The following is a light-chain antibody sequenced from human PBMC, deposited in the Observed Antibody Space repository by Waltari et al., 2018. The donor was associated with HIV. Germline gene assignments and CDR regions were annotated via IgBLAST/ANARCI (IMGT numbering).Light chain of an antibody. CDR1: QDITNY. CDR3: QQYDHFLS. Sequence: IQMTQSPSSVAASFGDRVTITCQATQDITNYLNWYQQKPGKAPQPLIYDASKLETGASSRFSGSGSATDFTFTISSLQSDDIATYSCQQYDHFLSFGGGPKVAIK. J-gene: IGKJ4*01. CDR2: DAS. V-gene: IGKV1-33*01.